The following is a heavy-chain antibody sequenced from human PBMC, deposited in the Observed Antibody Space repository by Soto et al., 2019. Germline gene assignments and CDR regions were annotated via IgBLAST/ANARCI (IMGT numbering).Heavy chain of an antibody. CDR3: ARDTGEYCSGGSCYRGDNWFDP. CDR1: GGTFSSYA. V-gene: IGHV1-69*01. J-gene: IGHJ5*02. CDR2: IIPIFGTA. D-gene: IGHD2-15*01. Sequence: QVQLVQSGAEVKKPGSSVKVSCKASGGTFSSYAISWVRQAPGQGLEWMGGIIPIFGTANYAQKFQGRVTITADESTSTAYMELSSLRSEDTAVYHCARDTGEYCSGGSCYRGDNWFDPWGQGTLVTVSS.